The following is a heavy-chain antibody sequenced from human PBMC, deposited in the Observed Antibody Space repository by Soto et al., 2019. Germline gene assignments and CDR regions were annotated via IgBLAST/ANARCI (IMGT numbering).Heavy chain of an antibody. Sequence: QTLSLSCAISGDSVSSNSGAWNWIMQSPSRGLEWLGRTYYKSKWYNDYAVSVKSRITISPDTSKNQFSLQLNSVTPEDTAVYYCTRGRALTGLDYWGRGTLVTVSS. CDR2: TYYKSKWYN. CDR3: TRGRALTGLDY. D-gene: IGHD3-9*01. J-gene: IGHJ4*02. V-gene: IGHV6-1*01. CDR1: GDSVSSNSGA.